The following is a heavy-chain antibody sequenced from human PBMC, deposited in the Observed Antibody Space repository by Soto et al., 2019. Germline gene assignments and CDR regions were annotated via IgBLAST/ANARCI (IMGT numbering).Heavy chain of an antibody. J-gene: IGHJ4*02. CDR1: GDSISGSSSY. CDR2: IYYSGST. Sequence: QLQLQESGPGLVKPSETLSLTCTVSGDSISGSSSYWAWIRQPPGKGLEWIGSIYYSGSTHYNSSPKRRVTFSVDKSKSQFSLRLTSVTATDTAVYYCARNTSIFFDFWGQGTLVTVSS. CDR3: ARNTSIFFDF. V-gene: IGHV4-39*01.